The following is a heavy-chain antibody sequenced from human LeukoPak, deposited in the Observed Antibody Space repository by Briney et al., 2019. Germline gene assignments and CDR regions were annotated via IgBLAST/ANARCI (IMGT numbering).Heavy chain of an antibody. J-gene: IGHJ4*02. Sequence: PSQTLSLTCTVSGGSISSGGYYWSWIRQHPGKGLEWIVYIYYSGSTYYNPSLKSRVTISVDTSKNQFSLKLSSVTAADTAVYYCARDSYDYVWGSYRYFDYWGQGTLVTVSS. D-gene: IGHD3-16*02. CDR3: ARDSYDYVWGSYRYFDY. CDR2: IYYSGST. V-gene: IGHV4-31*03. CDR1: GGSISSGGYY.